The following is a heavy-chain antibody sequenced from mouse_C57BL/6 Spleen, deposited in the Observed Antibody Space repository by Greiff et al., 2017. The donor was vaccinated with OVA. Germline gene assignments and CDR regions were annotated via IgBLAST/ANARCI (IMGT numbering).Heavy chain of an antibody. V-gene: IGHV1-50*01. D-gene: IGHD4-1*01. CDR3: ARGTGTPYYFDY. CDR1: GYTFTSYW. CDR2: IDPSDSYT. Sequence: VQLQQPGAELVKPGASVKLSCKASGYTFTSYWMQWVKQRPGQGLEWIGEIDPSDSYTNYNQKFKGKATLTVDTSSSTAYMQLSSLTSEDSAVYYCARGTGTPYYFDYWGQGTTLTVSS. J-gene: IGHJ2*01.